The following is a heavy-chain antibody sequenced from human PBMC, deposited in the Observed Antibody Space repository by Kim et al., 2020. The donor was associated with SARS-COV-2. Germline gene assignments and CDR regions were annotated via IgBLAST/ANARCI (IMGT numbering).Heavy chain of an antibody. CDR2: IYTSGST. Sequence: SETLSLTCTVSGGSISSYYWSWIRQPAGKGLEWIGRIYTSGSTNYNPSLKSRVTMSVDTSKNQFSLKLSSVTAADTAVYYCARDSLTAQYSSGWYNYYYYGMDVWGQGTTVTVSS. CDR1: GGSISSYY. V-gene: IGHV4-4*07. CDR3: ARDSLTAQYSSGWYNYYYYGMDV. J-gene: IGHJ6*02. D-gene: IGHD6-19*01.